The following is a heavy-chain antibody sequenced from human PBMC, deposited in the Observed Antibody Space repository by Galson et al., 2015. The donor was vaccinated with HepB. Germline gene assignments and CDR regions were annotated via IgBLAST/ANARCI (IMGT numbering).Heavy chain of an antibody. CDR1: GYSFTTYW. V-gene: IGHV5-10-1*01. J-gene: IGHJ6*02. D-gene: IGHD2-2*01. CDR3: ARGPYCSSTSCYGMDV. Sequence: SGAEVKKPGESLRISCKGSGYSFTTYWISWVRQMPGKGLEWMGRVDPSDSYTNYSPSFQGHVTISADKSISTAYLQWSSLKASDTAMYYCARGPYCSSTSCYGMDVWGQGTTVTVSS. CDR2: VDPSDSYT.